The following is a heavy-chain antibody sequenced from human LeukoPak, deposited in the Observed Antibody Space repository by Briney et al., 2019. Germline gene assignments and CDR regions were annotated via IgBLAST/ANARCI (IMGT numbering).Heavy chain of an antibody. CDR2: INHSGST. CDR3: ARRYRTYSGSTEGFDY. D-gene: IGHD1-26*01. V-gene: IGHV4-34*01. J-gene: IGHJ4*02. Sequence: PSETLSLTCAVYGGSFSGYYWSWIRQPPGKGLEWIGEINHSGSTNYNPSLKRRVTISVDTSKNQFSLKLSSVTAADTAVYYCARRYRTYSGSTEGFDYWGQGTLVTVSS. CDR1: GGSFSGYY.